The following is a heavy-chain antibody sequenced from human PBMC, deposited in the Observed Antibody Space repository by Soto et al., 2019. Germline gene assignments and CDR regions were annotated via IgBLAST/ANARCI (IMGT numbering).Heavy chain of an antibody. Sequence: PSETLSLTCAVYGGSFSGYYWSWIRQPPGKGLEWIGEINHSGSTNYNPSLKSRVTISVDTSKNQFSLKPSSVTAADTAVYYCARFPTYCSSTSCYFDYWGQGTLVTVSS. D-gene: IGHD2-2*01. CDR2: INHSGST. CDR3: ARFPTYCSSTSCYFDY. CDR1: GGSFSGYY. J-gene: IGHJ4*02. V-gene: IGHV4-34*01.